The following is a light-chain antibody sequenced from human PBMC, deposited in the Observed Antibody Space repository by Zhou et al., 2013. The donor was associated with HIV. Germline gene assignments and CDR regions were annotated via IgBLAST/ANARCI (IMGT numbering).Light chain of an antibody. CDR2: DAS. CDR3: QQYNRWPPLT. CDR1: LNISNGH. Sequence: PGERATLSCRSSLNISNGHLAWYQQRPGQPPRLLIYDASTRATGVPVRFSGSGSGTEFTLTIAGLQSEDVAVYYCQQYNRWPPLTFGGGTQVEIK. J-gene: IGKJ4*01. V-gene: IGKV3-15*01.